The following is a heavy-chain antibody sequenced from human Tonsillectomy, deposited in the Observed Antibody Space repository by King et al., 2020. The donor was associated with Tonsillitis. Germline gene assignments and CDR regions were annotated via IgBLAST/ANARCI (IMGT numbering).Heavy chain of an antibody. Sequence: VQLVESGGGLVQPGGSLRLSCAASGFTFSSYSMNWVRQAPGKGLEWVSYISSSSSTIYYADSVKGRFTISRENAKNSLYLQMNSLRAEDTAVYYCASAPTYYDFWSGFKPNWFDPWGQGTLVTVSS. D-gene: IGHD3-3*01. CDR2: ISSSSSTI. CDR3: ASAPTYYDFWSGFKPNWFDP. V-gene: IGHV3-48*01. CDR1: GFTFSSYS. J-gene: IGHJ5*02.